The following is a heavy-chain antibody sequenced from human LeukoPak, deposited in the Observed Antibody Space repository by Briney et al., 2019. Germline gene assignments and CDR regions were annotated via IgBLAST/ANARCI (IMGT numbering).Heavy chain of an antibody. V-gene: IGHV4-59*02. CDR1: GGSVSSYY. CDR2: IHYSGST. D-gene: IGHD3-10*01. J-gene: IGHJ4*02. Sequence: SETLSLTCSASGGSVSSYYWSWIRQPPGKGLEWIGYIHYSGSTNYNPSLKSRVTISIDTSKNQFSLKVSSVTAADTAVYYCARWHYGSTSFDYWGQGTPVTVSS. CDR3: ARWHYGSTSFDY.